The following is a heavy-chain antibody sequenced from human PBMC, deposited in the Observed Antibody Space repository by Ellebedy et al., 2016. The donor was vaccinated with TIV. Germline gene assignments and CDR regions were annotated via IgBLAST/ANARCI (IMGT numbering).Heavy chain of an antibody. CDR1: GYTFTSFG. J-gene: IGHJ5*02. V-gene: IGHV1-18*01. D-gene: IGHD1-26*01. Sequence: AASVKVSCKASGYTFTSFGISWVRQAPGQGLEWMGWISAYNGYSGNTNYAQKFQGRVTITRDTSASTAYMELSSLRSEDTAVYYCAMGTGGEHWFDPWGQGTLVTVSS. CDR2: ISAYNGYSGNT. CDR3: AMGTGGEHWFDP.